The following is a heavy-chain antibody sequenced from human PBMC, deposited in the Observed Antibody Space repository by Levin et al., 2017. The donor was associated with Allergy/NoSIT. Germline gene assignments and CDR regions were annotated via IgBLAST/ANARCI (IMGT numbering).Heavy chain of an antibody. CDR1: GFTVSNNY. CDR2: IYSGGNT. D-gene: IGHD2-15*01. J-gene: IGHJ4*02. Sequence: PGGSLRLSCAASGFTVSNNYMNWVRQAPGKGLEWVSIIYSGGNTYYADSVKGRFTISRDNSKNTLYLQMNSLRAEDTAVYYCARDRWVAAPTNWGQGTLVTVSS. CDR3: ARDRWVAAPTN. V-gene: IGHV3-53*01.